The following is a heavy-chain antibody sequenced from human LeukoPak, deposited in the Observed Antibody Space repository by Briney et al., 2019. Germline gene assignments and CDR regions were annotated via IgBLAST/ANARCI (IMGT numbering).Heavy chain of an antibody. CDR1: GGSISSSSYY. D-gene: IGHD3-10*01. Sequence: SETLSLTCTVSGGSISSSSYYWGWIRQPPGKGLEWVGSIYYSGTTYYNPSLKSRVTISVDTSKNQFSLKLSSVTAADTAVYYCARLGSGSYRYWGQGTLVTVSS. CDR3: ARLGSGSYRY. V-gene: IGHV4-39*07. J-gene: IGHJ4*02. CDR2: IYYSGTT.